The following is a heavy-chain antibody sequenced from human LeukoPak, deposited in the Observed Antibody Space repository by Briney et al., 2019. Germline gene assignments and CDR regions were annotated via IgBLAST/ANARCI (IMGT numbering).Heavy chain of an antibody. J-gene: IGHJ4*02. D-gene: IGHD5-12*01. Sequence: PGGSLRLSCAASGFSLSDYWMNWVRQAPGKGLVWVSRVKNDGSGTSYVDSVRGRFTISRDNAKSTIYLQMNSLRAEDTAVYYCARDNVALDYWGQGTLVTVSS. CDR3: ARDNVALDY. CDR1: GFSLSDYW. CDR2: VKNDGSGT. V-gene: IGHV3-74*01.